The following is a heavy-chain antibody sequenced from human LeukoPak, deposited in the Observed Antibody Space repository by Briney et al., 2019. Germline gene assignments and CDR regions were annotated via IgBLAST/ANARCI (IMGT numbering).Heavy chain of an antibody. Sequence: ASVKVSCRASGYTFTGYYMHWVRQAPGQGLEWMGWINPNSGGTNYAQKFQGRVTMTRDTSISTAYMELSRLRSDDTAVYYCARAGAGSPLDWFDPWGQGTLVTVSS. CDR3: ARAGAGSPLDWFDP. V-gene: IGHV1-2*02. J-gene: IGHJ5*02. CDR2: INPNSGGT. CDR1: GYTFTGYY. D-gene: IGHD1-26*01.